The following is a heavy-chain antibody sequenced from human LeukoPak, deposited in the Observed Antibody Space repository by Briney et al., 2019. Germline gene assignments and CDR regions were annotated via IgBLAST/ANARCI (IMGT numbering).Heavy chain of an antibody. D-gene: IGHD2-15*01. CDR2: FGSSDKTI. Sequence: GGSLRLSCAASGFAFSDYSMNWVRQAPGKGREWVSYFGSSDKTIHNADSVKGRFTISRDHAKNSLYLQMNSLRDEDTAVYYCARKYGSYADYWGQGTLVTVSS. CDR3: ARKYGSYADY. V-gene: IGHV3-48*02. J-gene: IGHJ4*02. CDR1: GFAFSDYS.